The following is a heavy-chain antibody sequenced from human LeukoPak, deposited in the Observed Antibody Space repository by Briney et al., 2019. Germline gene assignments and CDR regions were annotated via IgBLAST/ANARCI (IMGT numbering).Heavy chain of an antibody. V-gene: IGHV4-39*07. CDR1: GASISSSNYY. D-gene: IGHD1-26*01. CDR2: MYYSGSI. J-gene: IGHJ4*02. Sequence: SETLSLTCAVSGASISSSNYYWGWIRQPPSKGLGWIGSMYYSGSIFYNPSLKSRVTISINTSKTQFSLKVSSVTAADTAVYYCARTRVPGSYSPKGPFDYWGQGTLVTVSS. CDR3: ARTRVPGSYSPKGPFDY.